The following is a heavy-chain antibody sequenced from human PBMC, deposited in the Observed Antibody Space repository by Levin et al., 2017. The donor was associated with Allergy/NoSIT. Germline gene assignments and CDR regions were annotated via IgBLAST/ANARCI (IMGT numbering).Heavy chain of an antibody. J-gene: IGHJ4*02. D-gene: IGHD3-22*01. Sequence: NPGGSLRLSCAASGFTFSSYSMNWVRQAPGKGLEWVSSISSSSSYIYYADSVKGRFTISRDNAKNSLYLQMNSLRAEDTAVYYCARMPGGSGYYPYYFDYWGQGTLVTVSS. V-gene: IGHV3-21*01. CDR2: ISSSSSYI. CDR1: GFTFSSYS. CDR3: ARMPGGSGYYPYYFDY.